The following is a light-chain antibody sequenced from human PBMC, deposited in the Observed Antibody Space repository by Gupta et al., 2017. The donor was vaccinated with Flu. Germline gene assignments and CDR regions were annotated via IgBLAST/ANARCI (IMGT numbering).Light chain of an antibody. J-gene: IGKJ1*01. Sequence: DVVMTQSPLSLSVTLGQPASISCRSSQSLVYSDGDTYLNWFQQRPGQSPRRLIYKVFNRDSGVPDRFSGSGSGTDFTLEISRVEAEDVGVYYCMQGAHWPPWTFGQGTKVDIK. CDR3: MQGAHWPPWT. CDR2: KVF. V-gene: IGKV2-30*01. CDR1: QSLVYSDGDTY.